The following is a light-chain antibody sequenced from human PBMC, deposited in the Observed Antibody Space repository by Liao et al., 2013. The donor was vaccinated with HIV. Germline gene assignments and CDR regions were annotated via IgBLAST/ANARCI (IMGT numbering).Light chain of an antibody. CDR2: HDD. CDR1: NIETKS. V-gene: IGLV3-21*04. J-gene: IGLJ3*02. CDR3: QVWDHSSDQGV. Sequence: SYELTQPPSVSVAPGKTARISCGGNNIETKSVHWYQQKSGQAPLLVIYHDDDRPSGIPERFSGSTSATMATLTISRVEPGDEAVYFCQVWDHSSDQGVFGGGTKLTVL.